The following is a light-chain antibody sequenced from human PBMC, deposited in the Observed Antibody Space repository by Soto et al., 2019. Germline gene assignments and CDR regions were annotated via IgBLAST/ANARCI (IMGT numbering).Light chain of an antibody. J-gene: IGLJ1*01. CDR3: SSYAGTNNFV. V-gene: IGLV2-8*01. CDR2: DVN. CDR1: SNDVGAYNF. Sequence: QSALTQPSSASGSPGQSVTISCTGTSNDVGAYNFVSWYQQHPGKAPKLIIYDVNTRPSGVPDRFSGSKSGNTASLSVSGLQAEDEADYYCSSYAGTNNFVFGTGTKVTVL.